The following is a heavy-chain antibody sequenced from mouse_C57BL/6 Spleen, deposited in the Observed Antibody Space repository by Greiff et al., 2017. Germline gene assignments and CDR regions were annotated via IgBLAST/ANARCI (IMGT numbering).Heavy chain of an antibody. Sequence: EVKLVESGGGLVKPGGSLKLSCAASGFTFSDYGMHWVRQAPEKGLEWVAYISSGSSTIYYADTVKGRFTISRDNAKNTLFLQMTSLRSEDTAMYYCARKALGRVYFDYWGQGTTRTVSS. V-gene: IGHV5-17*01. J-gene: IGHJ2*01. CDR1: GFTFSDYG. D-gene: IGHD6-1*01. CDR2: ISSGSSTI. CDR3: ARKALGRVYFDY.